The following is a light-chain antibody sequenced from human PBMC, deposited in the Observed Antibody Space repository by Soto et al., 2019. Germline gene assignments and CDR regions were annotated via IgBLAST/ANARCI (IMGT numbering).Light chain of an antibody. CDR2: GAS. Sequence: TQSPGTLTLYRGERATLSCRASQSVSSNYLAWYQQKPGQAPRLLIYGASTRATGIPARFSGSGSGTEFTLTISSLQSEDFAVYYCQQYHNWPPITFGQATRLEI. J-gene: IGKJ5*01. CDR1: QSVSSNY. CDR3: QQYHNWPPIT. V-gene: IGKV3-15*01.